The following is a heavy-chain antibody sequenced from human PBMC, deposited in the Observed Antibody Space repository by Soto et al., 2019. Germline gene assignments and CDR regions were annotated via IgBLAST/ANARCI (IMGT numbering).Heavy chain of an antibody. CDR2: IYPSDSGT. CDR3: ARGGVSTRTFDY. V-gene: IGHV5-51*01. D-gene: IGHD3-3*01. J-gene: IGHJ4*02. CDR1: GYNFAGYW. Sequence: GESLKISCKGSGYNFAGYWIAWVRQMPGKGLELMGIIYPSDSGTRYRPSFQGQVTISADKSISSAHLQWSSLRASDTAMYYCARGGVSTRTFDYWGQGTPVTVSS.